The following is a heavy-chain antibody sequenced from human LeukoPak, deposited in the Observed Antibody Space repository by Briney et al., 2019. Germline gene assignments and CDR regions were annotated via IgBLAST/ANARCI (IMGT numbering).Heavy chain of an antibody. V-gene: IGHV3-66*01. J-gene: IGHJ4*02. CDR2: IYSGGST. CDR3: AREYSSSSTDGPYFDY. D-gene: IGHD6-6*01. CDR1: GFTVSSNY. Sequence: GWSLRLDCAASGFTVSSNYMSWVRQAPGKGLEWVSVIYSGGSTYYADSVKGRFTISRDNSKNTLYLQMNSLRAEDTAVYYCAREYSSSSTDGPYFDYWGQGTLVTVSS.